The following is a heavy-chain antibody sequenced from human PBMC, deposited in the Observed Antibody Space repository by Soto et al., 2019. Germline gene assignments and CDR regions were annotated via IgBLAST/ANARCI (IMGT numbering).Heavy chain of an antibody. J-gene: IGHJ6*02. Sequence: ASVKVSCKASGGTFSSYAISWVRQAPGQGLEWMGGIIPIFGTANYAQKFQGRVTITADESTSTAYMELSSLRSEDTAVYYCARDRSTYYYDSSGYRADGMDVWGQGTTVTVSS. CDR3: ARDRSTYYYDSSGYRADGMDV. D-gene: IGHD3-22*01. V-gene: IGHV1-69*13. CDR2: IIPIFGTA. CDR1: GGTFSSYA.